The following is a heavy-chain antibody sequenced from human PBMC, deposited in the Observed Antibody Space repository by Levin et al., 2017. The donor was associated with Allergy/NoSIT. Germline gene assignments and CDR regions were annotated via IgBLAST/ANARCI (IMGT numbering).Heavy chain of an antibody. Sequence: GGSLRLSCAASGFTFNNYAMSWVRQAPGKGLEWVSAIINSGVGTYYADSVKGRFTISRYNSKNTMYLQMNSLRAEDTAVYFCAKDAIRGSDQPYYFDYWGQGTLVTASS. CDR3: AKDAIRGSDQPYYFDY. CDR1: GFTFNNYA. CDR2: IINSGVGT. J-gene: IGHJ4*02. D-gene: IGHD6-19*01. V-gene: IGHV3-23*01.